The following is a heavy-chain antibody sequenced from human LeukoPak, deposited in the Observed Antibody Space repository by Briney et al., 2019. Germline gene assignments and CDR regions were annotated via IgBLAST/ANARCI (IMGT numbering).Heavy chain of an antibody. D-gene: IGHD3-16*01. Sequence: GGSLRLSCAASGFTFSSYAMSWVRQAPGKGLEWVSLISGSGGSTYYADSVKGRFTISRDNSKNTLYLQVNSLRAEDTAVYYCTRGGPWMIAFGAAPDAFDLWGQGTMVTVSS. J-gene: IGHJ3*01. CDR1: GFTFSSYA. V-gene: IGHV3-23*01. CDR3: TRGGPWMIAFGAAPDAFDL. CDR2: ISGSGGST.